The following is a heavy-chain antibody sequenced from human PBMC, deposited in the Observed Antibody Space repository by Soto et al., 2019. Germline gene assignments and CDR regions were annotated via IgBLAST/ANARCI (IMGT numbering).Heavy chain of an antibody. CDR3: ARGPERRVRGFYDY. CDR2: ISPIFGTA. J-gene: IGHJ4*02. V-gene: IGHV1-69*01. D-gene: IGHD3-10*01. Sequence: QVQLVQSGAEVKKPGSSVKVSCKASGGNFSSYAISWVRQAPGQGLEWMGGISPIFGTANYAQKFQGRVTITGDESTSTAYMELSSLRSEDTAVYYCARGPERRVRGFYDYWGQGTLVTVSS. CDR1: GGNFSSYA.